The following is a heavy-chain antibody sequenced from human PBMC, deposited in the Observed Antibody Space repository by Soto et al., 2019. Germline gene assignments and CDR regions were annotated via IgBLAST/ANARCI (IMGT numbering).Heavy chain of an antibody. V-gene: IGHV4-38-2*01. CDR2: IFHGGNT. J-gene: IGHJ3*01. CDR1: GFFISSGNY. Sequence: SETLSLTCAVSGFFISSGNYWGWIRKPPGKGLEWIGRIFHGGNTYYNPSLKSRVTISVYMSKNQFSLKLNSVTAADTAVYYCARARWYDAFDVWGQGRVVTVSS. D-gene: IGHD2-15*01. CDR3: ARARWYDAFDV.